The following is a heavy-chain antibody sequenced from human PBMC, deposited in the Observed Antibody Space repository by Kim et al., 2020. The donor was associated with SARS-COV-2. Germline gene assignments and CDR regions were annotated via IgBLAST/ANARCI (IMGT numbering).Heavy chain of an antibody. V-gene: IGHV4-39*01. J-gene: IGHJ5*02. Sequence: SETLSLTCTVSGGSISSSSYYWGWIRQPPGKGLEWIGSIYYSGSTYYNPSLKSRVTISVDTSKNQFSLKLSSVTAADTAVYYCARPAVAGPGWFDPWGQGTLVTVSS. CDR2: IYYSGST. CDR3: ARPAVAGPGWFDP. D-gene: IGHD6-19*01. CDR1: GGSISSSSYY.